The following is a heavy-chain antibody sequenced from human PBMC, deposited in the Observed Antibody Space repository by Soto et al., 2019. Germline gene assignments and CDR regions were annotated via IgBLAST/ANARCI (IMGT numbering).Heavy chain of an antibody. D-gene: IGHD2-2*01. CDR3: ARFVAIVVVPTNWFDP. Sequence: SETLSLTCTVSGGSVSSGIYYWGWIRQPPGKGLEWIGSIYYSGSTYYNPSLKSRVTISVDTSKNQFSLKLSSVTAADTAVYYCARFVAIVVVPTNWFDPWGQGTLVTVSS. J-gene: IGHJ5*02. CDR1: GGSVSSGIYY. CDR2: IYYSGST. V-gene: IGHV4-39*07.